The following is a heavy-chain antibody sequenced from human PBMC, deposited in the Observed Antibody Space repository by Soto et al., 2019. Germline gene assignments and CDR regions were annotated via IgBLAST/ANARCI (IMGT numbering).Heavy chain of an antibody. CDR1: GGTFSSYT. CDR3: ARSGYSYGEKYYVMDV. D-gene: IGHD5-18*01. CDR2: IIPILGIA. Sequence: QVQLVQSGAEVKKPGSSVKVSCKASGGTFSSYTISWVRQAPGQGLEWMGRIIPILGIANYAQKFQGRVTITADKSTSTAYMELSSLRSEDTAVYYCARSGYSYGEKYYVMDVWGQGTTVTVSS. V-gene: IGHV1-69*02. J-gene: IGHJ6*02.